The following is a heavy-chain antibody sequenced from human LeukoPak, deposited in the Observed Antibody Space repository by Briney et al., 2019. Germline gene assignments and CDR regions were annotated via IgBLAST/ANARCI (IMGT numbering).Heavy chain of an antibody. Sequence: GGLMSPCCAAAGIIISSYWISLRQLAPGKGLGWVDNIKQGGSEKYYVDSVKGRFTISRDNAKNSLYLQMNSLRAEDTAVYYCARDTDYGDYVGFDYWGQGTLVTVSS. V-gene: IGHV3-7*03. CDR3: ARDTDYGDYVGFDY. CDR2: IKQGGSEK. J-gene: IGHJ4*02. D-gene: IGHD4-17*01. CDR1: GIIISSYW.